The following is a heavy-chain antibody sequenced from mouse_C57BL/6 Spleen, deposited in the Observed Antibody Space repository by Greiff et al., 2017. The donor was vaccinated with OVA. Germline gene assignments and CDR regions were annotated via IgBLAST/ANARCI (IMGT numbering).Heavy chain of an antibody. J-gene: IGHJ2*01. D-gene: IGHD1-1*01. CDR1: GYAFSSSW. Sequence: QVQLQQSGPELVKPGASVKISCKASGYAFSSSWMNWVKQRPGKGLEWIGRIYPGDGDTNYNGKFKGKATLTADKSSSTAYMQLSSLTSEDSAVYFCARVGYYGSSYGDYWGQGTTLTVSS. V-gene: IGHV1-82*01. CDR3: ARVGYYGSSYGDY. CDR2: IYPGDGDT.